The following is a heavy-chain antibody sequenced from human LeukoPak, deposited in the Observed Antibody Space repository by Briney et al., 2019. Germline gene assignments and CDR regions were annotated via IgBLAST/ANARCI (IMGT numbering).Heavy chain of an antibody. D-gene: IGHD6-13*01. CDR1: GFTFSSYS. J-gene: IGHJ5*02. V-gene: IGHV3-21*01. CDR3: ARAGAVSSSWYWFDP. Sequence: PGGSLRLSCAAPGFTFSSYSMNWVRQAPGRGLEWVSSISSSSSHIYYADSVKGRFTISRDNAKNSLYLQMNSLRDEDTAVYYCARAGAVSSSWYWFDPWGQGTLVTVSS. CDR2: ISSSSSHI.